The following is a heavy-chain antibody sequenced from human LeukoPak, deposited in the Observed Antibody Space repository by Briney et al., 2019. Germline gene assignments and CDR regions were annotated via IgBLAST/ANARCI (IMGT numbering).Heavy chain of an antibody. CDR1: GGSISSYY. V-gene: IGHV4-59*01. D-gene: IGHD6-6*01. CDR3: ARERALEGGDSSSPYVFDY. CDR2: IYYSGST. J-gene: IGHJ4*02. Sequence: SETLSLTCTVSGGSISSYYWSWIRQPPGKGLEWIGYIYYSGSTNYNPSLKSRVTISVDTSKNQFSLKLSSVTAADTAVYYCARERALEGGDSSSPYVFDYWGQGTLVTVSS.